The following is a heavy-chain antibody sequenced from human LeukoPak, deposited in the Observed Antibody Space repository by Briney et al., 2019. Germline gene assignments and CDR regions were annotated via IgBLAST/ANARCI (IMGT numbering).Heavy chain of an antibody. V-gene: IGHV1-18*01. Sequence: GASVKVSCKASGYTFTSYGISWVRRAPGQGLEWMGWISAYNGNTNYAQKLQGRVTMTTDTSTSTAYMELRSLRSDDTAVYYCAALWFGRTDAFDIWGQGTMVTVSS. CDR1: GYTFTSYG. D-gene: IGHD3-10*01. CDR2: ISAYNGNT. J-gene: IGHJ3*02. CDR3: AALWFGRTDAFDI.